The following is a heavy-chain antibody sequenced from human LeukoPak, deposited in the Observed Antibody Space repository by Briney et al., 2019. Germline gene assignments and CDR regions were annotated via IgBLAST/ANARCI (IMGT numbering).Heavy chain of an antibody. J-gene: IGHJ6*03. CDR2: ISSSGSTI. CDR1: GFTFSSSE. V-gene: IGHV3-48*03. Sequence: GGSLRLSCAAPGFTFSSSEINWVRQAPGKGLEWVSYISSSGSTIYYTDSVKGRFTISRDNAKSSLYLQMNSLRAEDTAVYYCARVEMARISWSYYYYMDVWGKGTTVTVSS. D-gene: IGHD5-24*01. CDR3: ARVEMARISWSYYYYMDV.